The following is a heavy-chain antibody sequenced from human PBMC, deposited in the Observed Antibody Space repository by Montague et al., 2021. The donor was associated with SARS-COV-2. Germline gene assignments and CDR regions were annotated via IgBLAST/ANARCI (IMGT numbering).Heavy chain of an antibody. D-gene: IGHD6-13*01. CDR3: ARVLGSWYPFDY. V-gene: IGHV3-33*01. CDR2: IWYDGSNK. CDR1: GFTFSSYG. Sequence: PLRLSCAASGFTFSSYGMHWVRQAPGKGLEWVAVIWYDGSNKYYADSVKGRFTISRDNSKNTLYLQMNSLRAEDTAVYYCARVLGSWYPFDYWGQGTLVTVSS. J-gene: IGHJ4*02.